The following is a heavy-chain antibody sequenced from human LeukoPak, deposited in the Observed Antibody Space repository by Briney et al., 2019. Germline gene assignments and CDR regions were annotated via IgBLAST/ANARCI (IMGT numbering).Heavy chain of an antibody. Sequence: PSETLSLTCTVSGGSISSGSYYWSWIRQPAGKGLEWIGRIYTSGSTNYNPSLKSRVTISVDTSKNQFSLKLSSVTAADTAVYYCARDIRVVAATPGRRFRANEYYMDVWGKGTTVTVSS. J-gene: IGHJ6*03. CDR2: IYTSGST. V-gene: IGHV4-61*02. D-gene: IGHD2-15*01. CDR1: GGSISSGSYY. CDR3: ARDIRVVAATPGRRFRANEYYMDV.